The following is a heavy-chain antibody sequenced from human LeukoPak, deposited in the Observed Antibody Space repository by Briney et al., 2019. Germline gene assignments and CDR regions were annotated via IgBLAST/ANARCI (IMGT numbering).Heavy chain of an antibody. CDR1: GYTFTSYA. J-gene: IGHJ5*02. CDR2: INAGNGNT. CDR3: ARELDLYGGNWFDP. D-gene: IGHD4-23*01. Sequence: ASVTVSCKASGYTFTSYAMHWVRQAPGQRLEWMGWINAGNGNTKYSQKFQGRVTITRDTSASTAYMELSSLRSEDTAVYYCARELDLYGGNWFDPWGQGTLVTVSS. V-gene: IGHV1-3*01.